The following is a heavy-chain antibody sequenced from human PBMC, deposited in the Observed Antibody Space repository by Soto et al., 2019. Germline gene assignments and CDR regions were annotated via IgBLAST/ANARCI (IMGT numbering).Heavy chain of an antibody. V-gene: IGHV3-33*08. CDR3: ARDLGILEWLYTMDS. CDR2: IWYDESKT. CDR1: GFTFSSYA. Sequence: HPGGSLRLSCAASGFTFSSYAMHWVRQAPGKGLEWVAVIWYDESKTYYADSVKGRFTISRDNAKNSLYLQMDSLRVEDTALYYCARDLGILEWLYTMDSWGQGTLVTVSS. D-gene: IGHD3-3*01. J-gene: IGHJ5*02.